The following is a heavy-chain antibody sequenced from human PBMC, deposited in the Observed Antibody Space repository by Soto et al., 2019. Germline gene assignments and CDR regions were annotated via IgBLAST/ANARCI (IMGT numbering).Heavy chain of an antibody. J-gene: IGHJ4*02. CDR1: GFTFSTYA. V-gene: IGHV3-23*01. CDR2: IVGSGGTT. D-gene: IGHD3-22*01. Sequence: EVHLLESGGGLVQPGGSLRLSCAASGFTFSTYAMSWVRQAPGKGLECVSTIVGSGGTTYYADSVKGRFTISRDNSKNMQYLQMNSLRAEDTAVYYCAKESAITMIPDYWGQGTLVTVSS. CDR3: AKESAITMIPDY.